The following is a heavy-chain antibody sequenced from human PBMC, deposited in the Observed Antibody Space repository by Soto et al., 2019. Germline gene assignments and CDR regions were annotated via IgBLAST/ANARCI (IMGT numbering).Heavy chain of an antibody. CDR2: ISYDGSNK. D-gene: IGHD4-17*01. Sequence: QVQLVESGGGVVQPGRSLRLSCAASGFTFSSYGMHWVRQAPGKGLEWVAVISYDGSNKYYADSVKGRFTISRDNSKNTLYLQMNSLRAEDTAVYYCAKDHLDYGDHYGEYFQHWGQGTLVTVSS. V-gene: IGHV3-30*18. CDR1: GFTFSSYG. CDR3: AKDHLDYGDHYGEYFQH. J-gene: IGHJ1*01.